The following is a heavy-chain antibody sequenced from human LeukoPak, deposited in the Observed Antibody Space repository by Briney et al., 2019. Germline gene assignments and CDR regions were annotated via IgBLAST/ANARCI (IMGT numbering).Heavy chain of an antibody. Sequence: GGSLRLSCAASGFTFSDYYMSWIRQAPGKGLEWVSYISSSGSTIYYADSVKGRFTISRDNAKNSLYLQMNSLRAEDTAVYYCARATNYYDSSGYWAFDYWGQGTLVTVSS. CDR1: GFTFSDYY. CDR2: ISSSGSTI. CDR3: ARATNYYDSSGYWAFDY. V-gene: IGHV3-11*04. J-gene: IGHJ4*02. D-gene: IGHD3-22*01.